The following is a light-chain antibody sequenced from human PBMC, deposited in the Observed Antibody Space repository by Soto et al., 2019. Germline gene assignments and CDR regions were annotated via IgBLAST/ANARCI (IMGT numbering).Light chain of an antibody. V-gene: IGLV1-40*01. J-gene: IGLJ3*02. Sequence: QSVLTKPPSVSGAPGQRVTISCTGSSSNIGAGYDVQWYQQLPGTAPKLLIYGDTNRPSGVPDRFSGSNSGTSASLAITGLQAEDESDYYCQSYDSSLSGLLFGGGTKLTVL. CDR1: SSNIGAGYD. CDR2: GDT. CDR3: QSYDSSLSGLL.